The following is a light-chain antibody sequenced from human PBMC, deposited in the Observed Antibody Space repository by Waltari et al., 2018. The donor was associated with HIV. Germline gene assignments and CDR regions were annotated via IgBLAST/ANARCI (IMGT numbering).Light chain of an antibody. CDR3: QSSDSTLSGSV. V-gene: IGLV1-40*01. CDR1: NSHIGTHD. CDR2: NTN. Sequence: QSVLTQPPSVSGAPGQRVTLSCTGSNSHIGTHDVHWYQQFPGTAPQLLIYNTNSRPSGVPDRFSGSKSGTSASLAITGLQAEYEADYFCQSSDSTLSGSVFGGGTKLTVL. J-gene: IGLJ2*01.